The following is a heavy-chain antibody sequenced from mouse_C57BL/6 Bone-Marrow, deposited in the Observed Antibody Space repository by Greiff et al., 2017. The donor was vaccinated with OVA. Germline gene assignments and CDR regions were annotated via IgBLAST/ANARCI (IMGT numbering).Heavy chain of an antibody. CDR3: ARGPDY. CDR2: IDPSDSYT. J-gene: IGHJ2*01. CDR1: GYTFTSYW. Sequence: QVQLKQPGAELVMPGASVKLSCKASGYTFTSYWMHWVKQRPGQGLEWIGEIDPSDSYTNYNQKFKGKSTLTVDKSSSTAYMQLSSLTSEDSAVYYCARGPDYWGQGTTLTVSS. V-gene: IGHV1-69*01.